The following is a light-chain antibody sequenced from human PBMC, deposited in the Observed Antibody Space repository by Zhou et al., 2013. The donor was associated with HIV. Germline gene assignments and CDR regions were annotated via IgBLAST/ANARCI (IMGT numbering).Light chain of an antibody. CDR1: QSISTW. Sequence: DIQMTQSPSTLSASVGDRVTITCRASQSISTWLAWYQQKPGKAPNLLIYKASSLESGVPSRFSGSGSGTEFTLSISCLQSEDFATYYCQQYSSYPWTFGQGTRVEIK. V-gene: IGKV1-5*03. J-gene: IGKJ1*01. CDR3: QQYSSYPWT. CDR2: KAS.